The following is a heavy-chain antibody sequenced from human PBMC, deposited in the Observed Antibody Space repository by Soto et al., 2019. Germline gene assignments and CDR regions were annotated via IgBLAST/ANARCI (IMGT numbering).Heavy chain of an antibody. D-gene: IGHD2-15*01. CDR1: GFTFSSYG. CDR3: ADEVGLEY. J-gene: IGHJ4*02. Sequence: QVQLVESGGGVVQPGRSLRLSCAASGFTFSSYGMHWVRQAPGKGLEWVAVISYDGRKKYYADSVRGRFTISRDNSKNTLYLQTTSLRPEDTAVYSCADEVGLEYWGQGNLVTVSS. V-gene: IGHV3-30*18. CDR2: ISYDGRKK.